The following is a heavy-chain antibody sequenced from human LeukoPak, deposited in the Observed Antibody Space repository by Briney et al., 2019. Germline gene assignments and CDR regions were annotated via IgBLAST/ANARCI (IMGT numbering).Heavy chain of an antibody. J-gene: IGHJ6*02. CDR3: AKGRAVAGTDYYYYYGMDV. CDR2: ISYDGSNK. D-gene: IGHD6-19*01. CDR1: GFTFSSYA. V-gene: IGHV3-30-3*01. Sequence: RPGGSLRLSCAASGFTFSSYAMHWVRQAPGKGLEWVAVISYDGSNKYYADSVKGRFTISRDNSKNTLYLQMNSLRAEDTAVYYCAKGRAVAGTDYYYYYGMDVWGQGTTVTVSS.